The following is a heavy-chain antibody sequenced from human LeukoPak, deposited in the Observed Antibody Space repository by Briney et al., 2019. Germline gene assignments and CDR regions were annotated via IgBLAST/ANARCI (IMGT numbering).Heavy chain of an antibody. CDR1: GFTFNNYW. J-gene: IGHJ4*02. V-gene: IGHV3-74*01. Sequence: GGSLRLSCAASGFTFNNYWLHWVRQGPGKGLVWVSRINGDGTITSYADFVKGQFTISRDNAKNTVYLQMHGLRVEDTAVYYCARAGQGFDSWGQGTLVTVSS. CDR2: INGDGTIT. CDR3: ARAGQGFDS.